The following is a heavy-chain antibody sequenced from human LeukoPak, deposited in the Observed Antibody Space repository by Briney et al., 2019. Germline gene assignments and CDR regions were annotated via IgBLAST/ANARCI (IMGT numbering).Heavy chain of an antibody. D-gene: IGHD6-19*01. CDR2: IRYDGSNK. J-gene: IGHJ3*02. CDR1: GFTFSSYG. CDR3: AKDLRYSSGFDAFDI. V-gene: IGHV3-30*02. Sequence: GSLRLSCAASGFTFSSYGMHWVRQAPGKGLEWVAFIRYDGSNKYYADSVKGRFTISRDNSKNTLYLQMNSLRAEDTAVYYCAKDLRYSSGFDAFDIWGQGTMVTVSS.